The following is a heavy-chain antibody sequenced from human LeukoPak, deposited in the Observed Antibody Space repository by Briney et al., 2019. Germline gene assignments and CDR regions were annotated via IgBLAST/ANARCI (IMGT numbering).Heavy chain of an antibody. CDR2: ISGSGGST. CDR3: AKTLFYDRGHETFQH. CDR1: GFTFSSYA. Sequence: GGSLRLSCAASGFTFSSYAMSWVRQAPGQGLEWVSAISGSGGSTNYAPSVKGRFTISRDNSKHTLYLQMNSLRAEDTAVYYCAKTLFYDRGHETFQHWGQGTLVTVFS. V-gene: IGHV3-23*01. J-gene: IGHJ1*01. D-gene: IGHD2/OR15-2a*01.